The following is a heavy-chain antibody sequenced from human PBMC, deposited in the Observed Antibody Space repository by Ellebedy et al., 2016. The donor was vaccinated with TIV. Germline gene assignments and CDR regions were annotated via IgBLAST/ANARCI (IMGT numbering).Heavy chain of an antibody. CDR1: GFTFRTRD. J-gene: IGHJ4*02. D-gene: IGHD2-15*01. CDR2: SGSAGDS. Sequence: PGGSLRLSCATSGFTFRTRDMYWVRQSRGKGLEWVAASGSAGDSYYADSEKGRFTISRDNSKNTLYLQMNSLRAEDTAVYYCAKASSRGGGWDCWGQGILVTVSS. V-gene: IGHV3-13*01. CDR3: AKASSRGGGWDC.